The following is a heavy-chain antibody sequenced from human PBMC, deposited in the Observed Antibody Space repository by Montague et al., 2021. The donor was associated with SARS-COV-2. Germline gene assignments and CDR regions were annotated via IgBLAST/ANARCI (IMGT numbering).Heavy chain of an antibody. CDR2: ISWNSGSI. CDR1: GFTFDDYT. CDR3: ATFGLWFGEFLRGEHYGRDV. J-gene: IGHJ6*02. Sequence: SLRLSCAASGFTFDDYTMHWVRQAPGKGLEWVSGISWNSGSIGYADSVKGRFTISRDNAKNSLYLQMNSLRAEDTALYYCATFGLWFGEFLRGEHYGRDVWGQGTTVTVSS. V-gene: IGHV3-9*01. D-gene: IGHD3-10*01.